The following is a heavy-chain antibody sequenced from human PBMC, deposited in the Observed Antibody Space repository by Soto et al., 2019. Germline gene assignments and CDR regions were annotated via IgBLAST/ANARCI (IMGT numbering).Heavy chain of an antibody. CDR2: INHSGST. D-gene: IGHD2-8*01. Sequence: QVELQQWGAGLLKPSETLSLTCAVYGGSFSGYYWSWIRQPPGKGLEWVGEINHSGSTKYNPSLKGRVTISGDTSKNQFSLKLSSLTAADTALYYCARGGLMVYAMFDYWGQGTLVTVSS. V-gene: IGHV4-34*01. CDR3: ARGGLMVYAMFDY. J-gene: IGHJ4*02. CDR1: GGSFSGYY.